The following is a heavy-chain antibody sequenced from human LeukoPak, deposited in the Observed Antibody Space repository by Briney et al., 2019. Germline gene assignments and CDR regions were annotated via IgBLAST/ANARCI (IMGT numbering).Heavy chain of an antibody. Sequence: SETLSLTRTVSGDSINSYSWSWIRQPAGKGLEWIGRIYTSGSTNYNPSLKSRVTMSLDTSKNQFSLKVTSVTAADTAVYYCARGRKGRYDSSSYYYNYYMDVWGKGTAVTVSS. D-gene: IGHD3-22*01. CDR3: ARGRKGRYDSSSYYYNYYMDV. J-gene: IGHJ6*03. V-gene: IGHV4-4*07. CDR2: IYTSGST. CDR1: GDSINSYS.